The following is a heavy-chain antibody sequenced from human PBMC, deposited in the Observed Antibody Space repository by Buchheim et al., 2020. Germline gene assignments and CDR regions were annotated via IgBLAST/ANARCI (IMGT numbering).Heavy chain of an antibody. D-gene: IGHD3-3*01. CDR1: GFTFSSYA. J-gene: IGHJ4*02. CDR3: AKSTDYDFWSGMALADY. CDR2: ISASGGGT. Sequence: EAQLLESGGGLVQPGGSLRLSCAASGFTFSSYAMSWVRQAPGKGLEWVSSISASGGGTYYADSVKGRFTISRDNSKSTLYLQMNTLRAEDTAVYYCAKSTDYDFWSGMALADYWGQGTL. V-gene: IGHV3-23*01.